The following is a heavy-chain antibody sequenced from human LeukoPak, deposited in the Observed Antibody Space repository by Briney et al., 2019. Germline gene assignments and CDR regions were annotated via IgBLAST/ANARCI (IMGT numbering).Heavy chain of an antibody. J-gene: IGHJ4*02. CDR1: GFTFSTYW. D-gene: IGHD3-10*01. CDR3: TRDRGWQSFDY. CDR2: IKLDGSET. Sequence: GGSLRLSCAASGFTFSTYWMTWVRQGPGQRLERVANIKLDGSETYYVGSVRGRFTISRDNAKNSLYLQMNSLRAEDTAVYYCTRDRGWQSFDYWGQGTLVTVSS. V-gene: IGHV3-7*01.